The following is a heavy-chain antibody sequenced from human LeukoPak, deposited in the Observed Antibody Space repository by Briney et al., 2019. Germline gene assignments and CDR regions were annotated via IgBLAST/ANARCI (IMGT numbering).Heavy chain of an antibody. V-gene: IGHV3-48*03. Sequence: GGSLRLSCAASGFTFSSYDMTWVRQAPGKGLERVSYISSSGSTIYYADSVKGRFTISRDNAKNSLYLQMNSLRAEDTAVYYCAELGITMIGGVWGKGTTVTISS. D-gene: IGHD3-10*02. CDR3: AELGITMIGGV. J-gene: IGHJ6*04. CDR2: ISSSGSTI. CDR1: GFTFSSYD.